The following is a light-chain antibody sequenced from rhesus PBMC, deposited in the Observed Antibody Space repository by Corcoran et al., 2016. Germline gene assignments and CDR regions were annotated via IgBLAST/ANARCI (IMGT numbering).Light chain of an antibody. J-gene: IGKJ3*01. CDR2: GAS. CDR1: QTIGNY. CDR3: QHGYGTPFT. V-gene: IGKV1-36*03. Sequence: DIQMTQSPSSLSASVGDRVTCTCRASQTIGNYVSWYQQEPGKAPKLLISGASGLQSGVPSRFSATGSGTDFTLTISNLQPEDFATYYCQHGYGTPFTFGPGTKLDIK.